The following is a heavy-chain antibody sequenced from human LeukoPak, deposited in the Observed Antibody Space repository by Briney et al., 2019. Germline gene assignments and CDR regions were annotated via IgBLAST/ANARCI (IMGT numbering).Heavy chain of an antibody. D-gene: IGHD3-22*01. Sequence: PSETLSLTCTVSGGSISSYYWSWIRQPPGKGLEWIGYIYYSGSTNYNPSLKSRVTISVDTSKNQFSLKLSSVTAADTAVYYCARGYYDSSGYYVDYWGQGTLVTVSS. CDR1: GGSISSYY. CDR2: IYYSGST. V-gene: IGHV4-59*12. J-gene: IGHJ4*02. CDR3: ARGYYDSSGYYVDY.